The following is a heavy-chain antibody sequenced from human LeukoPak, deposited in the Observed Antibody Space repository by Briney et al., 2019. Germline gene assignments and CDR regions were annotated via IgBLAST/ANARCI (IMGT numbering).Heavy chain of an antibody. CDR1: GFTFSSYW. CDR2: IKKDGSEK. V-gene: IGHV3-7*01. CDR3: ARGSLVHYYGSGSYRIRAGFDS. D-gene: IGHD3-10*01. J-gene: IGHJ4*02. Sequence: GGSLRLSCAASGFTFSSYWMSWVRQAPGKGLEWVANIKKDGSEKYYVYSVKGRFTISRDNAKNSLYLQMNSLRAEDTAVYCCARGSLVHYYGSGSYRIRAGFDSWGQGTLVTVSS.